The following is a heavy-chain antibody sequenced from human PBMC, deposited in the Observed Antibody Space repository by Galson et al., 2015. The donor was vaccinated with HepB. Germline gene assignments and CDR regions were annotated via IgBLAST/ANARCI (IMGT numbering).Heavy chain of an antibody. CDR2: IDWDDDK. CDR1: GFSLSTSGMC. CDR3: ARMRIMVRGVIIPSHGAFDI. Sequence: PALVKPTQTLTLTCTFSGFSLSTSGMCVGWIRQPPGKALEWLARIDWDDDKYYSTSLKTRLTISKDTSKNQVVLTMTNMDPVDTATYYCARMRIMVRGVIIPSHGAFDIWGQGTMVTVSS. V-gene: IGHV2-70*11. D-gene: IGHD3-10*01. J-gene: IGHJ3*02.